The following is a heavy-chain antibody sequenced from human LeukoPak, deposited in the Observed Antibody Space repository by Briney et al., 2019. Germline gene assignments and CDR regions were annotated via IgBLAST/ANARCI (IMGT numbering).Heavy chain of an antibody. CDR1: GFTVSSNY. Sequence: PGGSLRLSCTDSGFTVSSNYMSWVRQAPGKGLEWVSVIYSGGSTHYADSVKGRFTISRDNSKNTLYLQMNSLRVEDTAVYYCARLRGFSYGPPDYWGQGTLVTVSS. CDR3: ARLRGFSYGPPDY. V-gene: IGHV3-53*01. J-gene: IGHJ4*02. CDR2: IYSGGST. D-gene: IGHD5-18*01.